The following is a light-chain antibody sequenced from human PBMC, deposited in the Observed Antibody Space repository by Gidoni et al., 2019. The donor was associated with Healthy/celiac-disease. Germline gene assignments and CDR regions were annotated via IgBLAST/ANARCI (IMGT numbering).Light chain of an antibody. V-gene: IGKV3-11*01. CDR3: QQRSNWET. CDR2: DAS. Sequence: EIVLTQSPATLSLSPGERATLSCRASQSVSSYLAWYQQKPGQAPRILIYDASNRATGIPARFSGSGSETDFTLTISSLEPEDFAVYYCQQRSNWETFGQGTKLEIK. J-gene: IGKJ2*01. CDR1: QSVSSY.